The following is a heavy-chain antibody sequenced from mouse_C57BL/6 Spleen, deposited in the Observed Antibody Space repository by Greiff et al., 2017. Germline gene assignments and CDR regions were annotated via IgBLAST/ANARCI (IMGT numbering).Heavy chain of an antibody. Sequence: QVQLQQSGPELVKPGDSVKISCKASGYAFSSSWMNWVKQRPGTGLEWMGRIYPGDGDTNYNGKFKGKATLTADKSSITAYMQLSSLTSEDAAVYFCAGYYYYFYYWGQGTTLTVSS. J-gene: IGHJ2*01. CDR1: GYAFSSSW. V-gene: IGHV1-82*01. CDR3: AGYYYYFYY. D-gene: IGHD1-1*01. CDR2: IYPGDGDT.